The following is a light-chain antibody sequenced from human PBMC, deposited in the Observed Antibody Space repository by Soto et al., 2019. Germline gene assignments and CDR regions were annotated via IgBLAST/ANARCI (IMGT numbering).Light chain of an antibody. V-gene: IGLV2-23*01. Sequence: QSALTQPASVSGAPGQSITISCTGTTSDVGSYNLVSWYQLHPGKAPKLMIYEGSKRPSGVSNRFSGSKSGNTASLTISGLQAEDEADYYCCSYAGTSTYVCGTGTMV. J-gene: IGLJ1*01. CDR1: TSDVGSYNL. CDR3: CSYAGTSTYV. CDR2: EGS.